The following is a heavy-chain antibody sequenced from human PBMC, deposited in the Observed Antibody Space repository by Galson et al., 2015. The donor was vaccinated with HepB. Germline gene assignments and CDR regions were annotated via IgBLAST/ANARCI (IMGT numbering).Heavy chain of an antibody. D-gene: IGHD3-10*01. CDR2: IFHGGNT. J-gene: IGHJ4*02. Sequence: SETLSLTCTVSGYSISNGYYWAWIRQPPGKGLEWIGSIFHGGNTYYNPSLKSRVTISIDTSENQFSLKLSSVTAADTAVYYCARDFISWPFDYWGQGTLVTVSS. V-gene: IGHV4-38-2*02. CDR1: GYSISNGYY. CDR3: ARDFISWPFDY.